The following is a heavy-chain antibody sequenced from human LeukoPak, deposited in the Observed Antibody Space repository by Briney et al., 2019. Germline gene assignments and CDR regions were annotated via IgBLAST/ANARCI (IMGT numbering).Heavy chain of an antibody. CDR1: GGSFSDYY. Sequence: PSETLSLTCAVYGGSFSDYYWSWIRQPPGKGLEWIGEINHSGSTNYNPSLKSRVTISVDTSKNQFSLTLSSVTAADTAVYYCARDPVPDDSNGYYSLSPWGQGTLVTVSS. D-gene: IGHD3-22*01. CDR3: ARDPVPDDSNGYYSLSP. CDR2: INHSGST. J-gene: IGHJ5*02. V-gene: IGHV4-34*01.